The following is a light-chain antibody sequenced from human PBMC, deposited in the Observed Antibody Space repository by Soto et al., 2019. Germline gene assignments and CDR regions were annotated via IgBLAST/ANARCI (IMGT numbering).Light chain of an antibody. CDR3: QQYNNWPPLT. CDR2: GAS. J-gene: IGKJ4*01. Sequence: EIVMTQSPPTLAVSPGERVTRSCXASQSVSSNLAWYQQKPGQAPRLLXYGASTRATGIPARFSGSGSGTEFTLTISSLQSEDFAVYYCQQYNNWPPLTFGGGTKVDIK. CDR1: QSVSSN. V-gene: IGKV3-15*01.